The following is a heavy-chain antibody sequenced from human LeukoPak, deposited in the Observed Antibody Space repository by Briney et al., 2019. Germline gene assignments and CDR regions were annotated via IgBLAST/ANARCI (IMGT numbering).Heavy chain of an antibody. CDR1: GFTFTNYG. J-gene: IGHJ4*02. CDR3: AKDPSLRVSLPV. Sequence: GGSLRLSCAASGFTFTNYGFHWVRQAPGKGLEWVALISHDGNNKYYADSVKGRFATPRDDSKNTLYLQMNSLRAEDTAVYYCAKDPSLRVSLPVWGQGTLVTVSS. D-gene: IGHD3-3*01. V-gene: IGHV3-30*18. CDR2: ISHDGNNK.